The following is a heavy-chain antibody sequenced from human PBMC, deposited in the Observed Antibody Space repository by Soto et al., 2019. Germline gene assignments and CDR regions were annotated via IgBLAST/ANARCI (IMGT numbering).Heavy chain of an antibody. CDR1: GFTFSSYA. CDR2: ISYDGSNK. D-gene: IGHD1-7*01. V-gene: IGHV3-30-3*01. CDR3: ANQAYNWNYLGAFDI. J-gene: IGHJ3*02. Sequence: GGSLRLSCAASGFTFSSYAMHWVRQAPGKGLEWVAVISYDGSNKYYADSVKGRFTISRDNSKNTLYLQMNSLRAEDTAVYYCANQAYNWNYLGAFDIWGQGTMVTVSS.